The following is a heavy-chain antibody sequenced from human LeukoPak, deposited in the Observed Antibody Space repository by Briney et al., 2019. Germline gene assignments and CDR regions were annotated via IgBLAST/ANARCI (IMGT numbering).Heavy chain of an antibody. J-gene: IGHJ3*02. D-gene: IGHD5-12*01. V-gene: IGHV4-59*08. CDR1: GGSISSYY. CDR3: ARHDGYKLAFDI. CDR2: IYYSGST. Sequence: PETLSLTCTVSGGSISSYYWSWIRQPPGKGPEWIGYIYYSGSTNYNPSLKSRVTISVDTSKNQFSLKLSSVTAADTAVYYCARHDGYKLAFDIWGQGTMVTVSS.